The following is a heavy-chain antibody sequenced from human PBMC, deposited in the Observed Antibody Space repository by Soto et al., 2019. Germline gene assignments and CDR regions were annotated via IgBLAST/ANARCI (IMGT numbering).Heavy chain of an antibody. J-gene: IGHJ4*02. Sequence: GGPMSPSCATSGLTCRSNDKSWVRPAPGKGLEWVSSIDYSGAKTYYADSVKGRFTISRDNSKNTLYLQMNSLRAEDTALYYCARDRGVRGVGGTLAHWGPGTLVTVSS. CDR3: ARDRGVRGVGGTLAH. V-gene: IGHV3-23*01. D-gene: IGHD1-26*01. CDR1: GLTCRSND. CDR2: IDYSGAKT.